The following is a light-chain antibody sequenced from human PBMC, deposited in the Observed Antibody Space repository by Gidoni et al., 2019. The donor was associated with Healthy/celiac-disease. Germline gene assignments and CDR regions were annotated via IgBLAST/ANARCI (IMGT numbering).Light chain of an antibody. Sequence: DIHLTQSPSSLSASVGDRVTIPCLASQSISSYLNWYQQKPGKAPKLLIYAASSLQSGVPSRVSGSGSGTDFTLTISSLQPEEVATYYCQESYSTLTFGGGTKVEIK. J-gene: IGKJ4*02. CDR2: AAS. CDR1: QSISSY. CDR3: QESYSTLT. V-gene: IGKV1-39*01.